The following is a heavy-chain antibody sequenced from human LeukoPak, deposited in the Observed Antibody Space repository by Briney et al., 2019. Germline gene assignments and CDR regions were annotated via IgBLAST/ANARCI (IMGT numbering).Heavy chain of an antibody. CDR1: GGTFSSYA. Sequence: ASVKVSCKASGGTFSSYAISWVRQAPGQGLEWMGGIIPIFGTANYAQKFQGRVTITADESTSTAYMELSSLRSEDTAVYCCARGEGQPEDWFDPWGQGTLVTVSS. V-gene: IGHV1-69*13. CDR3: ARGEGQPEDWFDP. CDR2: IIPIFGTA. D-gene: IGHD1-26*01. J-gene: IGHJ5*02.